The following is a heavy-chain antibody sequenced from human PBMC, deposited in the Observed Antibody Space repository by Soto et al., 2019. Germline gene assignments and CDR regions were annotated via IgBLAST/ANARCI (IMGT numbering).Heavy chain of an antibody. CDR3: ARDRAPGEMATTFDY. CDR2: ISIDGSST. J-gene: IGHJ4*02. Sequence: PGGSLRLSCAASGLSFDNYWMHWVRQSPGKGLVWVSRISIDGSSTNYADSVKGRFTISRDNAKKTLYLLMNSLRAEDTAVYYCARDRAPGEMATTFDYWGLGTLVTVSS. CDR1: GLSFDNYW. V-gene: IGHV3-74*01.